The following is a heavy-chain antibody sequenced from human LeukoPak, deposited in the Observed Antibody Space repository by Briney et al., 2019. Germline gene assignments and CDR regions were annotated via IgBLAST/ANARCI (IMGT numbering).Heavy chain of an antibody. CDR3: AKLVAVAGIDDY. CDR2: ISDSDGDT. D-gene: IGHD6-19*01. J-gene: IGHJ4*02. V-gene: IGHV3-23*01. CDR1: GFTFSSRA. Sequence: GGSLRLSCAASGFTFSSRAMSWVRQAPGTGLEWVSSISDSDGDTYYADSVKGRFTISRDNSKNTLYLQMNSLRAEDTAVYYCAKLVAVAGIDDYWGQGTLVTVSS.